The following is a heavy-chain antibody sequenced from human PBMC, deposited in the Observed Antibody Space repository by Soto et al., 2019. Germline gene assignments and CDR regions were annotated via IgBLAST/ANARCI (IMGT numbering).Heavy chain of an antibody. CDR3: AKDRAPYDYVWGSYRLRGDAFDI. D-gene: IGHD3-16*02. Sequence: GGSLRLSCAASGFTFSSYAMSWVRQAPGKGLEWVSAISGSGGSTYYADSVKGRFTISRDNSKNTLYLQMNSLRAEDTAVYYCAKDRAPYDYVWGSYRLRGDAFDIWGQGTMATVSS. V-gene: IGHV3-23*01. J-gene: IGHJ3*02. CDR1: GFTFSSYA. CDR2: ISGSGGST.